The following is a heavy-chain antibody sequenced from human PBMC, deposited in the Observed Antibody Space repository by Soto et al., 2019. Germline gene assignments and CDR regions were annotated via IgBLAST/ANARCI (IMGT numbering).Heavy chain of an antibody. J-gene: IGHJ4*02. V-gene: IGHV3-33*01. Sequence: PGGSLRLSCAASGFTFSSYGMHWVRQAPGKGLEWVAVIWYDGSNKYYADSVKGRFTISRDNSKNTLYLQMNSLRAEDTAVYYCARDPDSGWPSYYFDYWGQGTLVTVSS. CDR3: ARDPDSGWPSYYFDY. D-gene: IGHD6-19*01. CDR2: IWYDGSNK. CDR1: GFTFSSYG.